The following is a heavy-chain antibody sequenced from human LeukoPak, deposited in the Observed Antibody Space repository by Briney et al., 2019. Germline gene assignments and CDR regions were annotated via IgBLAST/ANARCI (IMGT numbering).Heavy chain of an antibody. J-gene: IGHJ4*02. CDR1: CYSISIGYD. Sequence: SETLSLTCTVSCYSISIGYDWGWIRPPPGKGLEWIGIIYWRGSTYYNPSLKSRLIISVDKSKNHSSLNLSSGSGADTALHCCVTPDSSGYYYPSWGQGTLATVSS. V-gene: IGHV4-38-2*02. D-gene: IGHD3-22*01. CDR3: VTPDSSGYYYPS. CDR2: IYWRGST.